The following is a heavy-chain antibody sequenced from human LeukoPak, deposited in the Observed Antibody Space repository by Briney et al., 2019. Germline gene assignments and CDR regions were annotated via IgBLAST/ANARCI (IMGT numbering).Heavy chain of an antibody. CDR2: INLSGGST. Sequence: ASVTVSCKASGYTFSGDYMYWVRQAPGQGLEWMGKINLSGGSTSYAQKFQGRVTMTRDMSTSTVYMELSSLRSEDTAVYYCARGLSQSNDYYYYYMDVWGKGTTVTVSS. J-gene: IGHJ6*03. CDR3: ARGLSQSNDYYYYYMDV. CDR1: GYTFSGDY. V-gene: IGHV1-46*01.